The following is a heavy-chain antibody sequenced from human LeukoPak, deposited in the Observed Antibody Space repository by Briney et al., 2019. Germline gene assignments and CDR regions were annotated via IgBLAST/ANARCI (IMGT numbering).Heavy chain of an antibody. Sequence: PGESLRPSCAASGFTLSSYTMSWVRQAPGKGLEWVSGISTRGGRTFYADSVKGRFTISRDNTRTTQYMQMNSMRADDTALYYCAIMHPYHDGSGYWVHWGQGTLVTVSS. V-gene: IGHV3-23*01. CDR1: GFTLSSYT. J-gene: IGHJ4*02. D-gene: IGHD3-22*01. CDR3: AIMHPYHDGSGYWVH. CDR2: ISTRGGRT.